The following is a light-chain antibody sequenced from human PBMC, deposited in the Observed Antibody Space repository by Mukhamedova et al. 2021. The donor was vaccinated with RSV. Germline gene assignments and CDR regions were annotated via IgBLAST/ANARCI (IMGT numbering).Light chain of an antibody. V-gene: IGKV1-39*01. CDR3: QQTYTSPLS. J-gene: IGKJ4*01. CDR2: SAS. Sequence: WYQRRVHGKAPQLLIHSASTLQTGVSSMFSGGGSGTDFSLTVTSLQREDFALYFCQQTYTSPLSFCGGTRVEIK.